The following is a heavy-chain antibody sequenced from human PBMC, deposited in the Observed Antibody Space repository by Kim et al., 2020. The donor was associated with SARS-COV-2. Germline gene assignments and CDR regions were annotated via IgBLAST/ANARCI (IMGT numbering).Heavy chain of an antibody. CDR3: ARDWIAASYGMDV. J-gene: IGHJ6*02. Sequence: YADAVKGRFTNTRDNAKNSLYLQMNSLRAEDTAVYYCARDWIAASYGMDVWGQGTTVTVSS. D-gene: IGHD6-6*01. V-gene: IGHV3-11*06.